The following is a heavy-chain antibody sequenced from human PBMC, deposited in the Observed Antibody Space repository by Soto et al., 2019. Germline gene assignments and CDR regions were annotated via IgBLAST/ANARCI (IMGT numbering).Heavy chain of an antibody. CDR3: AVLVDTGMRFDY. D-gene: IGHD5-18*01. CDR1: GFTFSSYA. V-gene: IGHV3-23*01. J-gene: IGHJ4*02. Sequence: EVQLLESGGGLVQPGGSLRLSCAASGFTFSSYAMSWVRQAPGKGLEWVSAISCSGGSTYYADSVKGRFTISRDNSKNMLYLQMNSLRAEDTAVYYCAVLVDTGMRFDYWGQGTLVTVSS. CDR2: ISCSGGST.